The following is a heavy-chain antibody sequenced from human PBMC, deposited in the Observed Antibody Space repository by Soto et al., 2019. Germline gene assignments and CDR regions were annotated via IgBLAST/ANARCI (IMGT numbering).Heavy chain of an antibody. J-gene: IGHJ3*02. CDR1: GFSLSTRGVG. CDR3: ANRQLRSREGTVTTGQGCDI. Sequence: QITLKESGPTLVKPTQTLTLTCTFSGFSLSTRGVGVGWIRPPPGKALEWIALIYWDDDTRYSPSLKSRLTITKDTAKNQVVLKMTSLEPVDTATYYCANRQLRSREGTVTTGQGCDIWGQGTMVTVSS. D-gene: IGHD4-17*01. V-gene: IGHV2-5*02. CDR2: IYWDDDT.